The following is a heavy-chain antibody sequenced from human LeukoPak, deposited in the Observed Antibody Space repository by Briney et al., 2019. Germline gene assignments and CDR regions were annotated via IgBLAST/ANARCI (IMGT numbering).Heavy chain of an antibody. V-gene: IGHV3-30*02. CDR2: IRYDGSNK. Sequence: PGGSLRLSCAASGFTFGSYGMHWVRQAPGKGLEWVAFIRYDGSNKYYADSVKGRFTISRDTPKNTLYLEMNNLRDEDTAVYYCAISTYDYWGQGTLVTVSS. CDR3: AISTYDY. CDR1: GFTFGSYG. D-gene: IGHD2-2*01. J-gene: IGHJ4*02.